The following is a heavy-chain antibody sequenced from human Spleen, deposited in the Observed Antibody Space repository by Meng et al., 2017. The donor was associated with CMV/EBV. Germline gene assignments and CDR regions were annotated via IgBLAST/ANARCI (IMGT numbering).Heavy chain of an antibody. CDR2: IRSKSNGGTG. V-gene: IGHV3-49*04. D-gene: IGHD3-3*01. J-gene: IGHJ4*02. Sequence: GESLKISCTVSGFTFGDYTMGWVRQAPGKGLEWVGFIRSKSNGGTGEYAASVKGRFTTSRDDSTSIAYLQMNSLKTEDTAVYYCTGRYYDFWSGYHDYWGQGTLVTVSS. CDR1: GFTFGDYT. CDR3: TGRYYDFWSGYHDY.